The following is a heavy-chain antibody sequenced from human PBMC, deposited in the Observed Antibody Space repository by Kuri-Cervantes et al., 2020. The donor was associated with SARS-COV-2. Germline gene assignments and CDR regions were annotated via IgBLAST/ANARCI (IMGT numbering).Heavy chain of an antibody. Sequence: GESLKISCAASRFMFSCDRMNWVRQAPGKGLEWVANINQDGSEKHSVDSVRGRFTISRDDAANSVDLLLNSLRVKDTAVYYCVSETFGVLDSWGQGSLVTVSS. CDR1: RFMFSCDR. D-gene: IGHD2-8*01. CDR3: VSETFGVLDS. V-gene: IGHV3-7*01. CDR2: INQDGSEK. J-gene: IGHJ4*02.